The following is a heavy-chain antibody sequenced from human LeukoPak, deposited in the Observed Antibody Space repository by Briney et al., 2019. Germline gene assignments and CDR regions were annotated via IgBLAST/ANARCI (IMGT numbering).Heavy chain of an antibody. CDR1: GGSIISYY. D-gene: IGHD3-10*01. J-gene: IGHJ4*02. CDR3: ARGGSGSYYLAYGGFDY. Sequence: SETLSLTCTVSGGSIISYYWSWIRQPAGKGLEWIGRIYTSGSTNYNPSLKRRVTMSVDTSKNQFSLKLSSVTAADTAVYYCARGGSGSYYLAYGGFDYWGQGTLVTVSS. V-gene: IGHV4-4*07. CDR2: IYTSGST.